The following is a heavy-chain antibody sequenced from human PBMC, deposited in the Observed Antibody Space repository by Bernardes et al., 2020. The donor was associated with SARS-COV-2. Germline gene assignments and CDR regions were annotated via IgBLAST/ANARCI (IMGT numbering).Heavy chain of an antibody. CDR3: ARSGERRYYYYYMDV. J-gene: IGHJ6*03. D-gene: IGHD1-1*01. CDR2: IYYSGST. V-gene: IGHV4-59*08. Sequence: SLTCTVSGGSISSYYWSWIRQPPGKGLEWIGYIYYSGSTNYNPSLKSRVTISVDTSKNQFSLKLSSVTAADTAVYYCARSGERRYYYYYMDVWGKGTTVTVSS. CDR1: GGSISSYY.